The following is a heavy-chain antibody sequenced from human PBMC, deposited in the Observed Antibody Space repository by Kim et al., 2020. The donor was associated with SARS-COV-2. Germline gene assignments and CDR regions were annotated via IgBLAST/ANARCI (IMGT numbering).Heavy chain of an antibody. D-gene: IGHD3-10*01. CDR1: GFNFDDET. CDR2: INWDGVNT. CDR3: VKGSPFGSGVLDY. Sequence: GGSLRLSCAASGFNFDDETMHWVRQAPGKGLEWVSLINWDGVNTYYADSVRGRFTISRDNSIASLYLQMNSLTPEDTAFYYCVKGSPFGSGVLDYWGQGTLVTVSS. V-gene: IGHV3-43*01. J-gene: IGHJ4*02.